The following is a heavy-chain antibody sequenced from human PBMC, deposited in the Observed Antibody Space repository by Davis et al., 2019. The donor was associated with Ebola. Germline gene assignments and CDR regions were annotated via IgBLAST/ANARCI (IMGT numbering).Heavy chain of an antibody. CDR2: IYYSGST. CDR1: GGSISSYY. Sequence: SETLSLTCTVSGGSISSYYWSWIRQPPGKGLEWIGSIYYSGSTYYNPSLKSRVTISVDTSKNQFSLKLSSVTAADTAVYYCASRGLDNWNDGDDYWGQGTLVTVSS. V-gene: IGHV4-59*05. J-gene: IGHJ4*02. CDR3: ASRGLDNWNDGDDY. D-gene: IGHD1-20*01.